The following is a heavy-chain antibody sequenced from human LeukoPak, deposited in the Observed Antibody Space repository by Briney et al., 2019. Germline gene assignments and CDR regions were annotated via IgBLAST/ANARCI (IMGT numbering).Heavy chain of an antibody. CDR2: IGTVGDT. CDR1: GFIFSTYD. CDR3: VREGTIAEAGRWIGALNM. Sequence: QPGGSLRLSCAASGFIFSTYDMHWVRQGTGKGLEWVSAIGTVGDTHYADSVKGRFTISRENAKNSLYLQMNSLRAGDTAVYYCVREGTIAEAGRWIGALNMWGQGTMVTVSS. J-gene: IGHJ3*02. V-gene: IGHV3-13*01. D-gene: IGHD6-13*01.